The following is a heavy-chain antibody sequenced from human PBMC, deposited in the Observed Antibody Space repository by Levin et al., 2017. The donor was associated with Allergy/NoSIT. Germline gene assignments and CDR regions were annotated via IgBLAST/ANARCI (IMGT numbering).Heavy chain of an antibody. CDR2: ISYDGSNK. CDR3: AKESYYDSSGLDV. Sequence: GESLKISCAASGFTFSSYGMHWVRQAPGKGLEWVAVISYDGSNKYYADSVKGRFTISRDNSKNTLYLQMNSLRAEDTAVYYCAKESYYDSSGLDVWGQGTTVTVSS. V-gene: IGHV3-30*18. CDR1: GFTFSSYG. J-gene: IGHJ6*02. D-gene: IGHD3-22*01.